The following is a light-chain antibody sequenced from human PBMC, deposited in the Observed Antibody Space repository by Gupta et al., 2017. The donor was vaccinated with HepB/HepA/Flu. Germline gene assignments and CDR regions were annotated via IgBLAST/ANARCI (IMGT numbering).Light chain of an antibody. CDR2: GAS. Sequence: DIQMTQSPSSLSASVGDRVTITCRASQRVATYLNWYQQKAGEGPKFLIYGASSLQGGVPSRFSGSGSGTDFTLTISDRQPEDVAISYCQQSQNVPWTFGQGTKVEI. J-gene: IGKJ1*01. CDR3: QQSQNVPWT. V-gene: IGKV1-39*01. CDR1: QRVATY.